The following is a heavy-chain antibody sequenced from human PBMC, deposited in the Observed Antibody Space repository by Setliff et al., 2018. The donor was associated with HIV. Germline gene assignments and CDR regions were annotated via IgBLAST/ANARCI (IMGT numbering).Heavy chain of an antibody. J-gene: IGHJ6*02. V-gene: IGHV3-48*03. CDR2: ISSSSGRAI. D-gene: IGHD4-4*01. CDR3: ARDDYMLYSYYYGMDV. Sequence: PGGSLRLSCAASGFIFSSYDMNWVRQAPGRGLEWVSHISSSSGRAIYYADSVKGRFTISRDDPKNSLYLQMNSLTVEDTAVYYCARDDYMLYSYYYGMDVWGQGTTVTVSS. CDR1: GFIFSSYD.